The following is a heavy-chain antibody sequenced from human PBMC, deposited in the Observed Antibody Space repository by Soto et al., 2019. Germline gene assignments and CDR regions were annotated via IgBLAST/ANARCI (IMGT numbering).Heavy chain of an antibody. Sequence: LRLSCTASGFTFGDYAMSWFRQAPGKGLEWVGFIRSKAYGGTTEYAASVKGRFTISRDDSKSIAYLQMNSLKTEDTAVYYCTRASTPNRYCSGGSCYLAANWFDPWGQGTLVTVSS. CDR1: GFTFGDYA. D-gene: IGHD2-15*01. J-gene: IGHJ5*02. CDR2: IRSKAYGGTT. CDR3: TRASTPNRYCSGGSCYLAANWFDP. V-gene: IGHV3-49*03.